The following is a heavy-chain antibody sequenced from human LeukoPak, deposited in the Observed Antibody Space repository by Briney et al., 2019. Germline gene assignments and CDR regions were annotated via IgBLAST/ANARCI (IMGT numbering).Heavy chain of an antibody. D-gene: IGHD4-17*01. V-gene: IGHV4-34*01. Sequence: PSETLSLTCAVYGGSFSGYYWSWIRQPPGKGLEWIGEINHSGSTNYNPSLKSRVTMSVDTSKNHFSLKLTSVTAADTAVYYCARGGEAVPYGYWGQGILVTVSS. CDR1: GGSFSGYY. J-gene: IGHJ4*02. CDR2: INHSGST. CDR3: ARGGEAVPYGY.